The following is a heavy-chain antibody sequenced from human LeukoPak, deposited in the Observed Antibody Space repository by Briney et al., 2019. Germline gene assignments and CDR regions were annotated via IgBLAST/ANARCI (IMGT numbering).Heavy chain of an antibody. J-gene: IGHJ2*01. CDR1: GVSISSSNW. Sequence: SETLSLTCAVSGVSISSSNWWSWVRQPPGKGLEWIGEIYHSGSTNYNPSLKSRVTISVDKSKNQFSLKLSSVTAADTAVYYCARAPQPTSYGDYGKRYFDLWGRGTLVTVSS. CDR2: IYHSGST. CDR3: ARAPQPTSYGDYGKRYFDL. D-gene: IGHD4-17*01. V-gene: IGHV4-4*02.